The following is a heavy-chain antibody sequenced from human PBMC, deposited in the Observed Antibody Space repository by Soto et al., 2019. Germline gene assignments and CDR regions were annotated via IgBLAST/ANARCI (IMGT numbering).Heavy chain of an antibody. D-gene: IGHD6-19*01. J-gene: IGHJ4*02. CDR2: IYWDDDK. V-gene: IGHV2-5*02. CDR1: GFSLSTSGVG. Sequence: SGPTLVNPTPTLTLTCTFSGFSLSTSGVGVGWIRQPPGKALEWLALIYWDDDKRYSPSLKSRLTITKDTSKNQVVLTMTNMDPVDTATYYCAHSWAPPSYSRGLNPFDYWGQGTLVTVSS. CDR3: AHSWAPPSYSRGLNPFDY.